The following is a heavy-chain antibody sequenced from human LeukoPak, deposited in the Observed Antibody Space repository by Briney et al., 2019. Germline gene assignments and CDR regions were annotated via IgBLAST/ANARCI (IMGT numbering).Heavy chain of an antibody. CDR3: ARAYSGYDFGY. D-gene: IGHD5-12*01. CDR2: ISAYNGNT. CDR1: GYTFTCYG. Sequence: ASVTVSCKASGYTFTCYGISWVRQAPGQGLEWMGWISAYNGNTNYAQKLQGRVTMTTDTSTSTAYMELRSLRSDDTAVYYCARAYSGYDFGYWGQGTLVTVSS. J-gene: IGHJ4*02. V-gene: IGHV1-18*01.